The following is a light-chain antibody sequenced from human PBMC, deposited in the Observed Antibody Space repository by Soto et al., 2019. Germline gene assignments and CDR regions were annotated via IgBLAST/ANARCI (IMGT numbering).Light chain of an antibody. CDR3: SSYTSSSTLEVV. Sequence: QSVLTQPASVSGSPGQSITISCTGTSSDVGGYNYVSWYQQHPGKAPKLMIYDVSNRPSGVSNRFSGSKSGNTASLTISGLQAEDEADYCCSSYTSSSTLEVVFGGGTKLTVL. CDR2: DVS. J-gene: IGLJ2*01. CDR1: SSDVGGYNY. V-gene: IGLV2-14*01.